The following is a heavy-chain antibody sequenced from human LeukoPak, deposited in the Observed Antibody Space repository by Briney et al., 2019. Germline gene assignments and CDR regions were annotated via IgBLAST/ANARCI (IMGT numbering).Heavy chain of an antibody. CDR3: ARDKGGLGRGYYYMDV. D-gene: IGHD3/OR15-3a*01. Sequence: PSETLSLTCTVSGYSISSGYYWGWIRQPPGKGLEWTGSVYHSGSTYYNPSLKSRVTISVDTSKNQFSLKLSSVTAADTAVYYCARDKGGLGRGYYYMDVWGKGTTVTVSS. J-gene: IGHJ6*03. CDR2: VYHSGST. CDR1: GYSISSGYY. V-gene: IGHV4-38-2*02.